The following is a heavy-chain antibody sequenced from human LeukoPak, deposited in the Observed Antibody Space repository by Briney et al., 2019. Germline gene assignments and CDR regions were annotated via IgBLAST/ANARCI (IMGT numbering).Heavy chain of an antibody. V-gene: IGHV4-31*03. CDR1: GGSISSGGYY. Sequence: PSETLSLTCTVSGGSISSGGYYWSWIRQHPGKGLEWIGYIYYSGSTYYNPSLKSRVTISVDTSKNQFSLKLSSVTAVDTAVYYCARAPYYYDSSGRFDYWGQGTLVTVSS. J-gene: IGHJ4*02. D-gene: IGHD3-22*01. CDR3: ARAPYYYDSSGRFDY. CDR2: IYYSGST.